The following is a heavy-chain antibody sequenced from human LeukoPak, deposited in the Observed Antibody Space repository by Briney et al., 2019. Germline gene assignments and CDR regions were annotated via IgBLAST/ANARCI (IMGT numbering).Heavy chain of an antibody. D-gene: IGHD5-12*01. Sequence: SVKVSCKASGGTFSSYAISWVRQAPGQGLEWMGRIIPILGIANYAQKFQGRVTITADKSTSTAYMELSSLRSEDTAVYYCARGVNRGYDLDYWGQGTLVTVSS. J-gene: IGHJ4*02. V-gene: IGHV1-69*04. CDR2: IIPILGIA. CDR3: ARGVNRGYDLDY. CDR1: GGTFSSYA.